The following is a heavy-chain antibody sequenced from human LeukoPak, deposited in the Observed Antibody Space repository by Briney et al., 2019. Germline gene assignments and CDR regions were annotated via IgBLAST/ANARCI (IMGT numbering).Heavy chain of an antibody. D-gene: IGHD5-24*01. V-gene: IGHV4-59*01. J-gene: IGHJ3*02. Sequence: SETLSLTCAVYGGSFSGYYWSWIRQPPGKGLEWIGYIYYSGSTNYNPSLKSRVTISVDTSKNQFSLKLSSVTAADTAVYYCAREDGYNGAFDNWGQGTMVTVSS. CDR2: IYYSGST. CDR1: GGSFSGYY. CDR3: AREDGYNGAFDN.